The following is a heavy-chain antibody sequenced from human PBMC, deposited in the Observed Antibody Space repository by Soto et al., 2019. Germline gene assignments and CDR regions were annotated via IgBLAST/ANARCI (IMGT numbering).Heavy chain of an antibody. J-gene: IGHJ5*02. V-gene: IGHV1-18*01. CDR3: ARDERGPGIYFARLNWFDP. CDR1: GYTFTSYG. Sequence: GASVKVSCKASGYTFTSYGISWVRQAPGQGIEWMGWISGYTGNTNYAQKVQGRVTLTTDTSTSTAYMELTSLTPDDTAVYYCARDERGPGIYFARLNWFDPWGKGTLVTVPS. CDR2: ISGYTGNT. D-gene: IGHD3-10*01.